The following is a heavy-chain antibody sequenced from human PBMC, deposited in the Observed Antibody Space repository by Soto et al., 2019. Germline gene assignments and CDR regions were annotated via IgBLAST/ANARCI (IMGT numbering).Heavy chain of an antibody. CDR3: ARVLSGSSLFDY. J-gene: IGHJ4*02. V-gene: IGHV4-59*01. Sequence: QLQESGPGLVKPSETLSLTCTVSGGSIISDYWSWIRQPPGKGLEWIGYISYSGSTNYNPSLKSLVTLSVDTSRNQFSLNLSSVTAADTAVYYCARVLSGSSLFDYWGQGTLVTVSS. D-gene: IGHD1-26*01. CDR1: GGSIISDY. CDR2: ISYSGST.